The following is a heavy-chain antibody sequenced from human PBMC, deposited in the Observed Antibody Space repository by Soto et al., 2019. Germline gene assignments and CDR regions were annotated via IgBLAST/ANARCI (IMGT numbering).Heavy chain of an antibody. D-gene: IGHD7-27*01. V-gene: IGHV1-18*01. CDR1: GYTFTSFG. Sequence: QGQLVQSGAEVKKPGASVKVSCKASGYTFTSFGISWVRQAPGQGLEWMGWISAYNGNTNYAQKVQGRVTMTTDTSTSTAYMELRSLRSAATAVYYCARDSGNLGNWAYFFDYWGQGTLVTVSS. J-gene: IGHJ4*02. CDR2: ISAYNGNT. CDR3: ARDSGNLGNWAYFFDY.